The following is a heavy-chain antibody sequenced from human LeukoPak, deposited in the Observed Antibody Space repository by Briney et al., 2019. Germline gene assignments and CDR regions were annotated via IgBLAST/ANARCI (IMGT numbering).Heavy chain of an antibody. CDR1: GFTFSDCD. J-gene: IGHJ4*01. D-gene: IGHD6-13*01. CDR3: GRAFPPLRTAAAGDY. Sequence: KTGGSLRLSCTASGFTFSDCDMNWFRQAPGKGLEWVSSISYRTSHIYYADSVKGRFTISRDNAKNSLYLQMDSLRAEDTAVYFCGRAFPPLRTAAAGDYWGHGTLVTVSS. V-gene: IGHV3-21*01. CDR2: ISYRTSHI.